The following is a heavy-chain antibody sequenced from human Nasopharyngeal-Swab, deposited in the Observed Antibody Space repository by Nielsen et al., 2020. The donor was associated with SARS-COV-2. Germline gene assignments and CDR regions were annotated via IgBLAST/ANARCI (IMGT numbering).Heavy chain of an antibody. J-gene: IGHJ6*02. CDR3: ARTKWLRFGYYYGMDV. CDR2: ISGSSSYI. V-gene: IGHV3-21*01. Sequence: WIRQPPGKGLEWVSSISGSSSYIYYADSVKGRFTISRDNAKNSLYLQMNSLRAEDTAVYYCARTKWLRFGYYYGMDVWGQGTTVTVSS. D-gene: IGHD5-12*01.